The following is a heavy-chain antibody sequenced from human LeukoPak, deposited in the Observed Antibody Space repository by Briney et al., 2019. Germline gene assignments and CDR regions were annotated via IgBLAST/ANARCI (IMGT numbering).Heavy chain of an antibody. Sequence: SETLSLTCTISGGSISSYYWSWIRQPPGKGLEWIGYIYYSGSTNYNPSLKSRVTISVDTSKNQFSLKLSSVTAADTAVYYCARQELLPPYYYMDVWGKGTTVTVSS. J-gene: IGHJ6*03. CDR2: IYYSGST. CDR1: GGSISSYY. V-gene: IGHV4-59*01. CDR3: ARQELLPPYYYMDV. D-gene: IGHD1-26*01.